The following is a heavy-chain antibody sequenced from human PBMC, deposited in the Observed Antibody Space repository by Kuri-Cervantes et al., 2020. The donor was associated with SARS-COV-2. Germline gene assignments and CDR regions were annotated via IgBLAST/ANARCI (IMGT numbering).Heavy chain of an antibody. V-gene: IGHV3-30-3*01. D-gene: IGHD1-26*01. J-gene: IGHJ4*02. CDR1: GFTFISYA. CDR3: ARRSGSYYSYYFDY. CDR2: ISYDGSNK. Sequence: GGSLRLSCAASGFTFISYAMHWVRQAPGKGLEWVAVISYDGSNKYYADSVKGRFTISRDNSKNTLYLQMNSLRAEDTAVYYCARRSGSYYSYYFDYWGQGTLVTVSS.